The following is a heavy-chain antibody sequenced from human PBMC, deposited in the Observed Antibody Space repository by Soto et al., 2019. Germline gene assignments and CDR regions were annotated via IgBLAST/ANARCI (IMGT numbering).Heavy chain of an antibody. Sequence: QVQLVQSGAELKKPGSSVKVSCKASGGTFNSYAISWVRQAPGQGLEWMGGIIPIFGTANNAQKFQGRVTITADQSTITAYMELSSLRSEDTAVYYWARNPFFLSAGVVSIRQWFDPWGQGTLVTVSS. CDR1: GGTFNSYA. J-gene: IGHJ5*02. CDR3: ARNPFFLSAGVVSIRQWFDP. D-gene: IGHD3-3*01. CDR2: IIPIFGTA. V-gene: IGHV1-69*01.